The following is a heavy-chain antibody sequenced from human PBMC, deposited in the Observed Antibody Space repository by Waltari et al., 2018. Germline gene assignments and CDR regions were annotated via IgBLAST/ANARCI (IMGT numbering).Heavy chain of an antibody. D-gene: IGHD3-3*02. V-gene: IGHV4-34*01. CDR1: GESFSDHF. Sequence: QVQLNQWGAGVLKPSETLSLTCAVYGESFSDHFWTWIRHPPGKGLEWIGHMNHRRSENYNPSLRNRVSISVDTSMNQFSLMMTSLTAADTGVYYCARAPSFHYGIFSVPLTLDYWSQGTMVIVSS. CDR2: MNHRRSE. J-gene: IGHJ3*01. CDR3: ARAPSFHYGIFSVPLTLDY.